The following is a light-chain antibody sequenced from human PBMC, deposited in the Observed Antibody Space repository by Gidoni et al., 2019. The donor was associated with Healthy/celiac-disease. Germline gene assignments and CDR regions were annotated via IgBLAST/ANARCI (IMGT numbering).Light chain of an antibody. Sequence: DIQMTQSPSTLSASVGDRVTITCRASQSISSWLAWYQQKPGKAPKLLIYDASSLESGVPSRLGGSGSGTEFTLTISSLQPDDFATYYCQQYNSYCTFGQGTKVEIK. V-gene: IGKV1-5*01. J-gene: IGKJ1*01. CDR2: DAS. CDR1: QSISSW. CDR3: QQYNSYCT.